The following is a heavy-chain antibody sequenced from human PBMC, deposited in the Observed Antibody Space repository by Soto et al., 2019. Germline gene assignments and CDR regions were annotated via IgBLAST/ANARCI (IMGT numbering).Heavy chain of an antibody. Sequence: SETLSLTCAVYGGSFSGYYWSWIRQPPGKGLELIGEINHSGSTNYNPSLKSRVTISVDTSKNQFSLKLSSVTAADTAVYYCARVKEAALSPPLIVRPQTCFAPWGQCTPVSVS. CDR1: GGSFSGYY. D-gene: IGHD2-15*01. V-gene: IGHV4-34*01. CDR3: ARVKEAALSPPLIVRPQTCFAP. J-gene: IGHJ5*02. CDR2: INHSGST.